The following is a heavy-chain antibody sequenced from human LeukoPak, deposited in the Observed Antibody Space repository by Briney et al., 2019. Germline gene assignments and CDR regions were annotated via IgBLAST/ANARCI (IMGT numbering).Heavy chain of an antibody. Sequence: GGSLRLSCAASGFNFSYYTMHWVRQAPDKGLEWVSVILYDGNNKYYADSVKGRFTISRDNSKNTLYPHMNSLRADDTAVYYCARGQPPSYYDMDVWGQGTTVTVSS. V-gene: IGHV3-30-3*01. CDR1: GFNFSYYT. D-gene: IGHD6-13*01. CDR3: ARGQPPSYYDMDV. CDR2: ILYDGNNK. J-gene: IGHJ6*02.